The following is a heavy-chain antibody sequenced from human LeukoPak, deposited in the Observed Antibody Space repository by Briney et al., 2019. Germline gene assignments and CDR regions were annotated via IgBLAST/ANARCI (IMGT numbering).Heavy chain of an antibody. CDR2: IWYDGSNK. J-gene: IGHJ3*02. D-gene: IGHD6-19*01. CDR3: AKDVGSGHPGAFDI. Sequence: GGSLRLSCAAPGFTFSSYGMHWVRQAPGKGLEWVAVIWYDGSNKYYADSVKGRFTISRDNSKNTLYLQMNSLRAEDTAVYYCAKDVGSGHPGAFDIWGQGTMVTVSS. CDR1: GFTFSSYG. V-gene: IGHV3-33*06.